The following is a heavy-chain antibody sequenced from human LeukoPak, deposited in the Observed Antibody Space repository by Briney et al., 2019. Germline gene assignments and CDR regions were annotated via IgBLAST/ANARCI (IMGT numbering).Heavy chain of an antibody. CDR3: ARGGITMVQGVIIG. Sequence: GGSLRLSCAASGFTFSSYCMNWVRQAPGKGLEWVSSISSSSSYIYYADSVKGRFTISRDNAKNSLYLQMNSLRAEDTAVYYCARGGITMVQGVIIGWGQGTLVTVSS. D-gene: IGHD3-10*01. J-gene: IGHJ4*02. CDR2: ISSSSSYI. CDR1: GFTFSSYC. V-gene: IGHV3-21*01.